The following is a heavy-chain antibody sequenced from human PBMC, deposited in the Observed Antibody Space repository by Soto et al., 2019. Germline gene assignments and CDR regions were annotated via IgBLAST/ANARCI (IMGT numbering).Heavy chain of an antibody. J-gene: IGHJ4*02. CDR2: INPNSGGT. V-gene: IGHV1-2*02. D-gene: IGHD6-19*01. Sequence: ASVKVSCKTSGYTFTDYYMHWVRHAPGQGLEWMGWINPNSGGTKSAEKFQGRVTMTRDTSISTAYMELSRLTSDDTAVYYCASAAVTGTAGLDFWGQGTQVTVS. CDR3: ASAAVTGTAGLDF. CDR1: GYTFTDYY.